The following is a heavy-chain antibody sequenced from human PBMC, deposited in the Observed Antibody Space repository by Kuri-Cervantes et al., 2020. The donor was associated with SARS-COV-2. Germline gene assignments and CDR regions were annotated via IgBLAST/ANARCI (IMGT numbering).Heavy chain of an antibody. CDR3: AREAAMATGDYYYYMDV. V-gene: IGHV1-2*02. CDR2: INPNSGGT. CDR1: GYTFTSYD. D-gene: IGHD5-18*01. J-gene: IGHJ6*03. Sequence: ASVKVSCKASGYTFTSYDINWVRQATGQGLEWMGWINPNSGGTNYAQKFQGRVTMTRDTSISTAYMELSRLRSGDTAVYYCAREAAMATGDYYYYMDVWGKGTTVTVSS.